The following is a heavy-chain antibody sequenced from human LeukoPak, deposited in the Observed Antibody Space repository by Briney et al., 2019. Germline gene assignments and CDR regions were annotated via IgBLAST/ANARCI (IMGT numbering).Heavy chain of an antibody. J-gene: IGHJ5*02. CDR1: GFTFSDYS. CDR2: ISYDGYKK. V-gene: IGHV3-30-3*01. D-gene: IGHD6-19*01. CDR3: ARELEAEEEGLST. Sequence: GGSLTLSCAASGFTFSDYSMHWVRQAPGKGLESVTIISYDGYKKYYADSVMGRFTISRDNSKNILYLQMNSLRPEDTAVYYCARELEAEEEGLSTWGQGTLVTVSS.